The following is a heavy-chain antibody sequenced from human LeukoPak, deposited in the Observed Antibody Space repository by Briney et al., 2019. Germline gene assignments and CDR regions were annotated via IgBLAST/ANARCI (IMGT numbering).Heavy chain of an antibody. CDR1: GFTFSSYG. D-gene: IGHD3-16*01. J-gene: IGHJ4*02. Sequence: GGSLRLSCAASGFTFSSYGMHWVRQAPGKGLEWVAVIWYDGSNKYYADSVKGRFTISRDNSKNTLYLQMNSLRAEDTAVYYCARADSPFGDYYFDYWGQGTLVTVSS. V-gene: IGHV3-33*01. CDR2: IWYDGSNK. CDR3: ARADSPFGDYYFDY.